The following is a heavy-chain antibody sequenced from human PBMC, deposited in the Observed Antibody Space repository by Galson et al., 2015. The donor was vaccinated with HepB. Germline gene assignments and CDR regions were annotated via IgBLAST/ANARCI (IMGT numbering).Heavy chain of an antibody. J-gene: IGHJ4*02. V-gene: IGHV3-30*18. Sequence: SLRLSCAASGFNFNDYAMHWVRQAPGKGLEWLAAISPDGSYRPYADSVKGRFTISRDNSDNTLSLQMNSLGPEDTAIYYCAKDVYSWGAFGTIDYWGRGTQVTVSS. D-gene: IGHD2-2*01. CDR3: AKDVYSWGAFGTIDY. CDR1: GFNFNDYA. CDR2: ISPDGSYR.